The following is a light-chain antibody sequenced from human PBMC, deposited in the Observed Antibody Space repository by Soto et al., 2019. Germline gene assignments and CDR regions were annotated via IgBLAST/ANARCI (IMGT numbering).Light chain of an antibody. CDR3: QQRINWPLT. CDR2: DAT. CDR1: QSVSSF. V-gene: IGKV3-11*02. Sequence: EIVLTQSPDTLSLSPGESATLSCRTSQSVSSFLGWYQQKPGQSPRLLIYDATHRATGIPARLSGSGVGRNFSLTISSLEPEDSAVYYCQQRINWPLTFGAGTKVDIK. J-gene: IGKJ4*01.